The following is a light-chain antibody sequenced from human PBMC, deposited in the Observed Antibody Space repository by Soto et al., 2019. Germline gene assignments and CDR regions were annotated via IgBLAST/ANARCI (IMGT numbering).Light chain of an antibody. CDR1: QSVSSSY. Sequence: EIVLTQSPGTLSLSPGERATLSCRASQSVSSSYLAWYQQKPGQAPRLLIYGASSRATGIPDRFSGSGSWTGFTLTISRLEPEDFAVYYCQQYGSSPPYTFGQGTKLEIK. CDR3: QQYGSSPPYT. J-gene: IGKJ2*01. V-gene: IGKV3-20*01. CDR2: GAS.